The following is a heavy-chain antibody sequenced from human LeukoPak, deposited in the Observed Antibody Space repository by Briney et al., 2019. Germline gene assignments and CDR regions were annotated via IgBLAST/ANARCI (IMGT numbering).Heavy chain of an antibody. D-gene: IGHD2/OR15-2a*01. V-gene: IGHV3-49*04. CDR1: GFTFGDYA. CDR2: IRSKAYGRTT. J-gene: IGHJ4*02. Sequence: GGSLRLSCTASGFTFGDYAMSWVRQAPGKGLEWVGFIRSKAYGRTTEYAVSVKGRFTISRDDSKSIAYLQMNSLKTEDTAVYYCTSLLRYYFDYWGQGTLVTVSS. CDR3: TSLLRYYFDY.